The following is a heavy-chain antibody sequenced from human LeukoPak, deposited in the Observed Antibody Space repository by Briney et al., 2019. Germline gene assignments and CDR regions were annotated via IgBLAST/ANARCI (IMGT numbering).Heavy chain of an antibody. D-gene: IGHD3-10*01. CDR3: AKDSRVGELSLDY. Sequence: PGGSLRLSCAASGFTFDDYTMHWVRQAPGKGLEWVSLISWDGGSTYYADSVKGRFTISRDNSRNSLYLQMNSLRTEDTALYYCAKDSRVGELSLDYWGQGTLVTVSS. J-gene: IGHJ4*02. CDR1: GFTFDDYT. CDR2: ISWDGGST. V-gene: IGHV3-43*01.